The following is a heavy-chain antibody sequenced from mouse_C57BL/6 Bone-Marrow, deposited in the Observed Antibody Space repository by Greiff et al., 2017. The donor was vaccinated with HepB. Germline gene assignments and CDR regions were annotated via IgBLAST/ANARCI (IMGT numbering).Heavy chain of an antibody. CDR1: GFNIKDDY. J-gene: IGHJ2*01. CDR3: TTYYYGSSPDY. Sequence: VQLQQSGAELVRPGASVKLSCTASGFNIKDDYMHWVKQRPEQGLEWIGWIDPENGDTEYASKFQGKATITADTSSNTAYLQLSSLTSEETAVYYCTTYYYGSSPDYWGQGTTLTVSS. CDR2: IDPENGDT. V-gene: IGHV14-4*01. D-gene: IGHD1-1*01.